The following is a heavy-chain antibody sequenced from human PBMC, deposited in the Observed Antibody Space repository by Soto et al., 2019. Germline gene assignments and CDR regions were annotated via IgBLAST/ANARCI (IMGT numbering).Heavy chain of an antibody. Sequence: SGPTLVNPTQTLTLTCTFSGFSLSTNGMCVSWIRQPPGKALEWLALVDWDDDKFYSISLRTRLTISRDTSKNQMVLTMTDMDPVDTATYYCARTPLTTGWSVDYWGQGTLVTVSS. D-gene: IGHD6-19*01. J-gene: IGHJ4*02. V-gene: IGHV2-70*01. CDR2: VDWDDDK. CDR3: ARTPLTTGWSVDY. CDR1: GFSLSTNGMC.